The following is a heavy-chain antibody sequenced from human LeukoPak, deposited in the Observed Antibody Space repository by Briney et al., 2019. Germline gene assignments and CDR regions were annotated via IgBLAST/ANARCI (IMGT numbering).Heavy chain of an antibody. Sequence: SGGSLRLSCAASGFTFSSCGMHWVRQAPGKGLEWVAVISYDGSNKYYADSVKGRFTISRDNSKNTLYLQMNSLRAEDTAVYYCARSYYDFPYGMDVWGQGTTVTVSS. CDR1: GFTFSSCG. V-gene: IGHV3-30*03. J-gene: IGHJ6*02. CDR3: ARSYYDFPYGMDV. D-gene: IGHD3-3*01. CDR2: ISYDGSNK.